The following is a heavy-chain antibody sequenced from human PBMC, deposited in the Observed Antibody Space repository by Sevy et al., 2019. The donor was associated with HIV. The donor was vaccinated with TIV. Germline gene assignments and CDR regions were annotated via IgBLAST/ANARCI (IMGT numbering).Heavy chain of an antibody. J-gene: IGHJ4*02. CDR1: GLFFSGAW. Sequence: GGSRSLSCAASGLFFSGAWMNWLRVPQGKGRGWVGRVKTGKNGGPIDSAEPVKGRFIISRDDSKNTLFLEMNSLKSEDTAVYYCTTDVPDAKPQIDYWGQGTLVTVSS. V-gene: IGHV3-15*01. CDR2: VKTGKNGGPI. D-gene: IGHD2-2*02. CDR3: TTDVPDAKPQIDY.